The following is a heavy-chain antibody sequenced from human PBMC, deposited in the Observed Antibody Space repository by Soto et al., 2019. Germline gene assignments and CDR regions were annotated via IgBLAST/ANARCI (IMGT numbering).Heavy chain of an antibody. D-gene: IGHD2-2*01. CDR2: ISGSGGST. V-gene: IGHV3-23*01. Sequence: PGGSLRLSCAASGFTFSSYAMSWVRQAPGKGLEWVSAISGSGGSTYYADSVKGRVTVSRDNSKNTLYLQMNSLRAEDTAVYYCAKDWSRVVPASMGFDYWGQGTLVTVSS. CDR3: AKDWSRVVPASMGFDY. CDR1: GFTFSSYA. J-gene: IGHJ4*02.